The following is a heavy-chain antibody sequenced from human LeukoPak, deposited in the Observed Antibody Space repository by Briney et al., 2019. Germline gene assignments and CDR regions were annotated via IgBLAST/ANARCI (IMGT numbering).Heavy chain of an antibody. CDR3: AREVVPAAIPWDWYFDL. CDR1: GGSISSGSYY. D-gene: IGHD2-2*01. CDR2: IYTTGSI. V-gene: IGHV4-61*02. Sequence: SETLSLTCTVSGGSISSGSYYWSWIRQPAGKGLEWIGRIYTTGSITYNPSLKSRVTISRDTSKNQFSLRLSSVTAADTAVYYCAREVVPAAIPWDWYFDLWGRGTLVTVSS. J-gene: IGHJ2*01.